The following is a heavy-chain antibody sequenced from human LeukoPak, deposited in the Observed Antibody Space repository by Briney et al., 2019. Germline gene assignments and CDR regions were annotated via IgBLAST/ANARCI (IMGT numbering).Heavy chain of an antibody. CDR3: AREAVHDNWFDP. J-gene: IGHJ5*02. Sequence: ESLSLTCILSVGSLSSTSYCWGWLRQHPGRGLEWIGSIFHTGNTYYNPSLKSRVIISVDTSKNQFSLKLSSVTAADTAVYYCAREAVHDNWFDPWGQGTMVTVSS. CDR1: VGSLSSTSYC. V-gene: IGHV4-39*07. CDR2: IFHTGNT.